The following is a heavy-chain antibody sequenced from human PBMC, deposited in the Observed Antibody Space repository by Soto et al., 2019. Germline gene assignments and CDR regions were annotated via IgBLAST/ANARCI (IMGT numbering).Heavy chain of an antibody. CDR1: GFTFSSYW. J-gene: IGHJ3*02. D-gene: IGHD3-3*01. CDR3: ARATRTTIFGVVTSDVFDI. Sequence: GGSLRLSCAASGFTFSSYWMSWVRQAPGKGLEWVANIQKDGSDKYYVDSVKGRFTISRDNAKNSLYLQLNSLRVEDTAVYFCARATRTTIFGVVTSDVFDIWGQGTMVTVSS. CDR2: IQKDGSDK. V-gene: IGHV3-7*01.